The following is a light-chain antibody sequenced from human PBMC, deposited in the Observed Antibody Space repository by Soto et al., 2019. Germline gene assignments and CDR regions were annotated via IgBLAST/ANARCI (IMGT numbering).Light chain of an antibody. CDR1: SSNIGNDY. CDR2: DDN. V-gene: IGLV1-51*01. J-gene: IGLJ3*02. Sequence: QSVLTQPPSVSAAPGQKVSISCSGSSSNIGNDYVSWYQHLPGTAPKLLIYDDNKRPSGIPDRFSGSKSGTSATLDITGLQTGDEDDYYCGTWDSDLSAGAFGGGTKLTVL. CDR3: GTWDSDLSAGA.